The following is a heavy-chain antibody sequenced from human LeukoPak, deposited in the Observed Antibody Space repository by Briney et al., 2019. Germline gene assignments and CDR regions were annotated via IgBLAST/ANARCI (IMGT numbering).Heavy chain of an antibody. Sequence: GGSLRRSCVASGFTFGSYGMHWARQAPGKGLEWVAFISYDGSKKYYADSLKGRFSISRDNSKSALDLQMNSLRPEDTALYYCAKLGYDSSGSPRLVDYWGQGTLVTVSS. CDR1: GFTFGSYG. D-gene: IGHD3-22*01. CDR2: ISYDGSKK. J-gene: IGHJ4*02. V-gene: IGHV3-30*18. CDR3: AKLGYDSSGSPRLVDY.